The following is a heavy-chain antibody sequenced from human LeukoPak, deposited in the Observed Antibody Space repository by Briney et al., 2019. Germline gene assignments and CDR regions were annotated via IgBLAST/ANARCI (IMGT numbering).Heavy chain of an antibody. D-gene: IGHD3-10*01. Sequence: GGSLRLSCAASGFTVSSNYMSWVRQAPGKGLEWVSVIYSGGSTYYADSVKGRFTISRDNSKNTLYLQMNSLRAEDTAVYYCVVGEFPSFLAYWGQGTLVTVSS. CDR2: IYSGGST. CDR3: VVGEFPSFLAY. V-gene: IGHV3-53*01. J-gene: IGHJ4*02. CDR1: GFTVSSNY.